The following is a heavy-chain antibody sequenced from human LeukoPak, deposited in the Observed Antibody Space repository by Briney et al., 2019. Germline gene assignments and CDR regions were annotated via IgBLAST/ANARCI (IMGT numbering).Heavy chain of an antibody. CDR2: ISSSGSTI. D-gene: IGHD3-10*01. CDR3: ARDNYYGSGSYLLGQPLDYYGMDV. V-gene: IGHV3-11*01. CDR1: GFTFSDYY. Sequence: AGGSLRLSCAASGFTFSDYYMSWIRQAPGKGLEWVSYISSSGSTIYYADSVKGRFTISRDNAKNSLYLQMNSLRAEDTAVYYCARDNYYGSGSYLLGQPLDYYGMDVWGQGTTVTVSS. J-gene: IGHJ6*02.